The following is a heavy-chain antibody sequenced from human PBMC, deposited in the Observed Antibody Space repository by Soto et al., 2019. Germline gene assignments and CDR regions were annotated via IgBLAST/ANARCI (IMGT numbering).Heavy chain of an antibody. D-gene: IGHD6-13*01. Sequence: PGGSLRLSCAASGFTVSSNYMSWVRQAPGKGLEWVSVIYSGGSTYYADSVKGRFTISRDNSKNTLYLQMNSLRAEDTAVYYCAREPPIGAAPVLYTDVWGKGPTDTGSS. CDR1: GFTVSSNY. CDR2: IYSGGST. V-gene: IGHV3-66*01. CDR3: AREPPIGAAPVLYTDV. J-gene: IGHJ6*03.